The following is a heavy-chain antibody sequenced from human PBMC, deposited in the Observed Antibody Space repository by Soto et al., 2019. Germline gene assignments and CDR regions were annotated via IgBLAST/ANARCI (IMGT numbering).Heavy chain of an antibody. CDR2: ISSSSTTK. D-gene: IGHD2-15*01. J-gene: IGHJ5*02. CDR1: GFTFSSYA. CDR3: ARDGCSGSNCLNWFDP. Sequence: GGSLRLSCVASGFTFSSYATSWVRQAPGKGLEWVSSISSSSTTKYYADSVKGRFTISRDNAKNSLYLQMNSLRAEDTAVYYCARDGCSGSNCLNWFDPWGQGTLVTVSS. V-gene: IGHV3-48*01.